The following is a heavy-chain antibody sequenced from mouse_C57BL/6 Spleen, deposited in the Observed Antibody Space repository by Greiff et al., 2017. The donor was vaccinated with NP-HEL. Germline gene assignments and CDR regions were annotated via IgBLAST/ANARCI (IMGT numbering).Heavy chain of an antibody. CDR1: GFTFSSYA. J-gene: IGHJ2*01. D-gene: IGHD1-1*01. Sequence: EVQGVESGGGLVKPGGSLKLSCAASGFTFSSYAMSWVRQTPEKRLEWVATISDGGSYTYYPDNVKGRFTISRDNAKNNLYLQMSQLKSEDTAMYYCAREGIYYYGSRYFDYWGQGTTLTVSA. CDR2: ISDGGSYT. CDR3: AREGIYYYGSRYFDY. V-gene: IGHV5-4*01.